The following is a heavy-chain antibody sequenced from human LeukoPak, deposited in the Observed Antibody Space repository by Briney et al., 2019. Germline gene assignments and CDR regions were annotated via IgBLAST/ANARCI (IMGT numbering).Heavy chain of an antibody. J-gene: IGHJ6*03. CDR1: GYSISSGYY. V-gene: IGHV4-38-2*02. D-gene: IGHD3-22*01. CDR2: IYYSGST. Sequence: SETLSLTCTVTGYSISSGYYWGWIRQPPGKGLGWIGSIYYSGSTYYNPSLKSRVTISVDTSKNQFSLKLSSVTAADTAVYYCARHPSGKDSSGFIYPLQVYYMDVWGKGTTVTISS. CDR3: ARHPSGKDSSGFIYPLQVYYMDV.